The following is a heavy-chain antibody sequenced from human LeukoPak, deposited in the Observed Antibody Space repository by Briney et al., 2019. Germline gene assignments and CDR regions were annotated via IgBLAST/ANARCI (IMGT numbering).Heavy chain of an antibody. D-gene: IGHD6-19*01. V-gene: IGHV6-1*01. CDR1: GDSFSSNSAD. Sequence: SQTLTLTCAISGDSFSSNSADWNWHTQSPSRDLEWLGSTYYRSKWYKDSAVSVKSRITINPDTSKNQFSLQLNYVTPEDTAVYYCARVLNGLGIAVAGDYAFDIWGEGTMVTVSS. J-gene: IGHJ3*02. CDR3: ARVLNGLGIAVAGDYAFDI. CDR2: TYYRSKWYK.